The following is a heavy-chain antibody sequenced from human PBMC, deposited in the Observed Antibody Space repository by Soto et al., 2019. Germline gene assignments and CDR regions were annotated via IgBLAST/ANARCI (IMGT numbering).Heavy chain of an antibody. D-gene: IGHD6-19*01. Sequence: SGPTLVNPTQTLTLTCTFSGFSLSTSGVGVGWIRQPPGKALEWLALIYWNDDKRYSPSLKSRLTITKDTSRNQVVLTMTNMDPVYTATYYCAHRPSGWYLFDYWGQGTLVTVSS. CDR2: IYWNDDK. CDR3: AHRPSGWYLFDY. V-gene: IGHV2-5*01. J-gene: IGHJ4*02. CDR1: GFSLSTSGVG.